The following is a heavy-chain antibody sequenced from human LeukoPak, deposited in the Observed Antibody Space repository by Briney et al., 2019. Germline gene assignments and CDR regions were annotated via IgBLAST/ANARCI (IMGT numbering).Heavy chain of an antibody. CDR1: GGTFSSYA. CDR2: IIPIFGTA. V-gene: IGHV1-69*13. Sequence: ASVKVSCKASGGTFSSYAISWVRQAPGQGLEWMGGIIPIFGTANYAQKFQGRVTITADESTSTAYMELSSLRSEDTAVYYCARDSYRGMTTVLNFDYWGQGTPVTVSS. J-gene: IGHJ4*02. CDR3: ARDSYRGMTTVLNFDY. D-gene: IGHD4-17*01.